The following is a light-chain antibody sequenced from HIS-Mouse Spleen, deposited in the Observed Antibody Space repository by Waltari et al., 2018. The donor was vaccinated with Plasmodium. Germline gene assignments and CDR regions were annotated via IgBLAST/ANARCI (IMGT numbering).Light chain of an antibody. CDR3: QQYYSFPYT. CDR2: AAS. Sequence: AIWMTQSPSLLSASTGDRVTISCRMSPGISSYVAWYQQKPGKAPELLIYAASTVQSGVPSRFRGSGSGTDFTLTISCLQSEDFATYYCQQYYSFPYTFGQGTKLEIK. J-gene: IGKJ2*01. V-gene: IGKV1D-8*02. CDR1: PGISSY.